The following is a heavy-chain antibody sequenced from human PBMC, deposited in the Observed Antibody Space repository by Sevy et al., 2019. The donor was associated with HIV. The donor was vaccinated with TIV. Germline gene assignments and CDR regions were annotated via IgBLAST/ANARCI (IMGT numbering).Heavy chain of an antibody. D-gene: IGHD2-15*01. J-gene: IGHJ5*02. CDR2: INPSSGGT. V-gene: IGHV1-2*02. CDR1: GYTFTYYY. CDR3: ARQVDNWFDP. Sequence: ASVKVSCETSGYTFTYYYIHCVRQAPGQGLEWMGWINPSSGGTQYAQKFQGGVSVTSDTSRRTSYMELRRLRSDDTALYYCARQVDNWFDPWGQGTPVTVSS.